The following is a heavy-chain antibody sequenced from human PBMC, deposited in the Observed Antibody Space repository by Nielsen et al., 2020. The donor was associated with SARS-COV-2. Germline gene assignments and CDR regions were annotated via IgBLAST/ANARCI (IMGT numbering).Heavy chain of an antibody. Sequence: GGSLRLSCAASGFTFTKYAISWVRQAPGMGLEWVSGISASGGSTYYADSVKGRFTISRDNSKNTLYLQMNSLRAEDTAVYYCAKDRLHYSYGYYGMDVWGQGTTVTVS. CDR1: GFTFTKYA. J-gene: IGHJ6*02. V-gene: IGHV3-23*01. D-gene: IGHD5-18*01. CDR3: AKDRLHYSYGYYGMDV. CDR2: ISASGGST.